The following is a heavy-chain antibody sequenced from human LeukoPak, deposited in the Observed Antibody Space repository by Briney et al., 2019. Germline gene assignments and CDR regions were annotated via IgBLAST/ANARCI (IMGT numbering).Heavy chain of an antibody. CDR3: AKDKGDFWSGHHY. CDR1: GFSVTNNY. Sequence: GGSLRLSCAVSGFSVTNNYMSWVRQAPGKGLEWVSVFYVGGATYYADSVKGRFTISRDNSENTLYLQMKSLRAEDTAVYYCAKDKGDFWSGHHYWGQGTLVTVSS. D-gene: IGHD3-3*01. CDR2: FYVGGAT. J-gene: IGHJ4*02. V-gene: IGHV3-53*01.